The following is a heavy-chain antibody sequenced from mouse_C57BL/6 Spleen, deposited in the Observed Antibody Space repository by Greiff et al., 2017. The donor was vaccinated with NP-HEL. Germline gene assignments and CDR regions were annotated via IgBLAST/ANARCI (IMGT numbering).Heavy chain of an antibody. CDR2: ISDGGSYT. J-gene: IGHJ3*01. CDR1: GFTFSSYA. D-gene: IGHD1-1*01. CDR3: AREGYGSSYLFAY. V-gene: IGHV5-4*01. Sequence: EVKLMESGGGLVKPGGSLKLSCAASGFTFSSYAMSWVRQTPEKRLEWVATISDGGSYTYYPDNVKGRFTISRDNAKNNLYLQMSHLKSEDTAMYYCAREGYGSSYLFAYWGQGTLVTVS.